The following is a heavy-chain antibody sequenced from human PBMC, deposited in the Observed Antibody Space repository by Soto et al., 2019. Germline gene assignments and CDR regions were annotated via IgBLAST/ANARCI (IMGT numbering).Heavy chain of an antibody. Sequence: ASVKVSCKASGYTFTSYDINWVRQATGQGLEWMGWMNPNSGNTGYAQKFQGRVTMTRNTSISTAYMELSSLRSEDTAVYYCARGRSIEVPAAIRYYYYYGMEVWGQGTTVTV. J-gene: IGHJ6*02. V-gene: IGHV1-8*01. D-gene: IGHD2-2*01. CDR2: MNPNSGNT. CDR1: GYTFTSYD. CDR3: ARGRSIEVPAAIRYYYYYGMEV.